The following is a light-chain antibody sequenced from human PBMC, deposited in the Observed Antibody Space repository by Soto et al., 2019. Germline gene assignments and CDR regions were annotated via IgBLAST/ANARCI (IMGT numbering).Light chain of an antibody. V-gene: IGKV3-15*01. J-gene: IGKJ2*02. CDR1: QSVSSN. Sequence: EIVMTQSPATLSVSPGERATLSCRASQSVSSNLAWYQQKPGQAPRLLIYGASTRATGIPARFSGSGSGTEFTLTNSTLPSEDFAVYYCQQYHNWPPGTFGQGTKLEIK. CDR3: QQYHNWPPGT. CDR2: GAS.